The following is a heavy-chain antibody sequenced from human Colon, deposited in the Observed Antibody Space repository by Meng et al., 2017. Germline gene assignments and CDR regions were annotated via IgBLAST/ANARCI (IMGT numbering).Heavy chain of an antibody. J-gene: IGHJ5*02. D-gene: IGHD1-1*01. CDR1: GGSLSSDTYY. CDR3: ARGLNEGGLAHNWFDP. V-gene: IGHV4-31*03. CDR2: INHSGST. Sequence: VHLHESVPGLVTPLQNPSLTCTVSGGSLSSDTYYWTWSRQDPGKGLEWIGIINHSGSTYYNPSLKSRVTMSLDTSKQQFSLKLISVTAADTAVYFCARGLNEGGLAHNWFDPWGQGTLVTVSS.